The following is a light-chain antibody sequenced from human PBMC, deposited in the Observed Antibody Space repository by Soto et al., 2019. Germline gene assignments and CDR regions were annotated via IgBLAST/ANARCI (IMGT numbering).Light chain of an antibody. V-gene: IGLV1-47*02. CDR1: SSNIGRDY. J-gene: IGLJ3*02. CDR3: AACDNRLSVWV. Sequence: QSVLTQPPSSSGTPGQRVTISCSGSSSNIGRDYVYWYQQLPGTAPKLLIYTNNQRPSGVPARFSGSKSGTSASLAISGLRSEDEADYYCAACDNRLSVWVFGGGPKVTVL. CDR2: TNN.